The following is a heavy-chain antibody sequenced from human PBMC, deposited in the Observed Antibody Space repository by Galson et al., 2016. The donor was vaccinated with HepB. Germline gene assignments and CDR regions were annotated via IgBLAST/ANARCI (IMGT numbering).Heavy chain of an antibody. CDR2: ISYSGST. Sequence: TLSLTCTVSGDSITSGTYYLTWIRQHPRQGLEWVGPISYSGSTDYNPSLKSRVTISVDTSQNQFSLNLASVTAADTAVYYCAGVYGYYYYYILGWGKGTTVTVSS. CDR3: AGVYGYYYYYILG. CDR1: GDSITSGTYY. D-gene: IGHD3-16*01. V-gene: IGHV4-31*03. J-gene: IGHJ6*03.